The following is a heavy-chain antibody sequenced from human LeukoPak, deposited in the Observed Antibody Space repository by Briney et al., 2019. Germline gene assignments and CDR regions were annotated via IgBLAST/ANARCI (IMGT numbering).Heavy chain of an antibody. V-gene: IGHV3-21*05. CDR3: AREYAGYMDV. CDR1: GFTLSGYS. CDR2: ISTSSSYI. J-gene: IGHJ6*03. Sequence: GGSLRLSCAASGFTLSGYSMNWVRQAPGKGLEWVSYISTSSSYIYYADSVKGRFTISRHNAKNSLYLQMNSLRAEDTAVYYCAREYAGYMDVWGKGTTVTVSS.